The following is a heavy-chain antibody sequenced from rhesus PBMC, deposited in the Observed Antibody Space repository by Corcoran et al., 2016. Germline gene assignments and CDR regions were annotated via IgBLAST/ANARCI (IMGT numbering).Heavy chain of an antibody. D-gene: IGHD3-9*01. CDR1: GFSLTTSGLG. CDR2: IYWDDDK. J-gene: IGHJ4*01. Sequence: QVTLKESGPALVKPTQTLTLPCTFSGFSLTTSGLGVGWIRQPPGKALEWLALIYWDDDKRYRTSLKGGRTIAKDTSKNQVVLTMNNMEPVDTATYYCARGAMEDDYGYYFPGPRLDYWGQGVLVTVSS. V-gene: IGHV2-174*01. CDR3: ARGAMEDDYGYYFPGPRLDY.